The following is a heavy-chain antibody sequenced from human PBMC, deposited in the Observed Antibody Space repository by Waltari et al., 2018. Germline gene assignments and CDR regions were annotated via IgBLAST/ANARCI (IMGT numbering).Heavy chain of an antibody. CDR2: ISYAGAT. CDR1: GCSITSSRHY. Sequence: QLQLQASGPGLVKPSETLSLTCSVPGCSITSSRHYWDWIRPPPGQGLEWIGTISYAGATYSSPSLNSRVTVSRDTSKNQLSLTLGSVTASDTAVYYCATYIGASVGTAAFDVWGQGAMVTVSS. CDR3: ATYIGASVGTAAFDV. V-gene: IGHV4-39*01. J-gene: IGHJ3*01. D-gene: IGHD5-12*01.